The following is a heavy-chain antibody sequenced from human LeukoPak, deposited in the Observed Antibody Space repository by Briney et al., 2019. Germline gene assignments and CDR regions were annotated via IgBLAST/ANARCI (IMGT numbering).Heavy chain of an antibody. CDR3: ARDRDYGGNSALDY. CDR2: ISYDGSNK. D-gene: IGHD4-23*01. CDR1: GFTFSSHA. J-gene: IGHJ4*02. V-gene: IGHV3-30*01. Sequence: PGGSLRLSCAASGFTFSSHAMHWVRQAPGKGLEWVAVISYDGSNKYYADSVKGRFTISRDNSKNTLYLQMNSLRVEDTAVYYCARDRDYGGNSALDYWGQGTLVTVSS.